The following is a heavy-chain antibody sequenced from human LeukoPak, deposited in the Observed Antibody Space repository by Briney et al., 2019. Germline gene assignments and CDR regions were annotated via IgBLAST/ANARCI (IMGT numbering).Heavy chain of an antibody. CDR1: GYTFTGYY. Sequence: ASVKVSCKASGYTFTGYYMHWVRQAPGQGLEWMGQINPNSGGTNYAQRFQGRVTMTRDTSISTAYMELSRLRSDDTAVYYCARDHYGYSSGSGFDCWGQGILVTVSS. CDR2: INPNSGGT. CDR3: ARDHYGYSSGSGFDC. V-gene: IGHV1-2*06. J-gene: IGHJ4*02. D-gene: IGHD3-10*01.